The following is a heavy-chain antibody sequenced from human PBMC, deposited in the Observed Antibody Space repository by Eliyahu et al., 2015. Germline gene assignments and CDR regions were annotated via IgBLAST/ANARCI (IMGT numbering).Heavy chain of an antibody. CDR2: IYYSGST. CDR3: GAGDYDFFSVDY. CDR1: GGXIXSYY. V-gene: IGHV4-59*01. D-gene: IGHD3-3*01. Sequence: QVQLQESGPGLVKPSETLSLTCTVXGGXIXSYYXXWIRQPPGKGLEWTGYIYYSGSTNYNPSLKSRVTISVDTSKNQFSLKLSSVTAADTAVYYCGAGDYDFFSVDYWGQGTLVTVSS. J-gene: IGHJ4*02.